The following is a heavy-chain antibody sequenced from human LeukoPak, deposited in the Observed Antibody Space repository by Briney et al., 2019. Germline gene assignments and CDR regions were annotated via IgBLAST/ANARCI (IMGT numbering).Heavy chain of an antibody. CDR2: INHSGST. CDR3: ARGRRPAAYRRWFDP. CDR1: GGSFSGHY. J-gene: IGHJ5*02. V-gene: IGHV4-34*01. D-gene: IGHD2-2*01. Sequence: SETLSLTCAVYGGSFSGHYWSWIRQPPGKGLEWIGEINHSGSTNYNPSLKSRVTISVDTSKNQFSLKLSSVTAADTAVYYCARGRRPAAYRRWFDPWGQGTLVTVSS.